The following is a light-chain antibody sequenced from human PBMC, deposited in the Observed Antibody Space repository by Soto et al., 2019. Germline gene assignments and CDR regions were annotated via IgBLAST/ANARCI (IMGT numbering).Light chain of an antibody. CDR2: GAS. CDR1: QSVSSSY. Sequence: EIVLTQSPGTLSLSLGERSTLSVMSSQSVSSSYLAWYQQKPGQAPRLLIYGASSRATGIPDRFSGSGSGTDFTLTISRLEPEDFAVYYCQQYGSSETWTFGQGTKVDIK. J-gene: IGKJ1*01. CDR3: QQYGSSETWT. V-gene: IGKV3-20*01.